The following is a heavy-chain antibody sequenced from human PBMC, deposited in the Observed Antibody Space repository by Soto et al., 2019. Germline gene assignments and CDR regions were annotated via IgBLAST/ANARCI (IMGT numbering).Heavy chain of an antibody. V-gene: IGHV3-64D*06. J-gene: IGHJ4*02. Sequence: PGGSLRLSCSASGFTFSSYAMHWVRQAPGKGLEYVSGIRGNGDPPFYADSVKGRFTISRDNSKNTRYLQMSSLSADDTAVYYCVKSRGGNNFDFFDWGQGALVTVSS. D-gene: IGHD5-12*01. CDR2: IRGNGDPP. CDR3: VKSRGGNNFDFFD. CDR1: GFTFSSYA.